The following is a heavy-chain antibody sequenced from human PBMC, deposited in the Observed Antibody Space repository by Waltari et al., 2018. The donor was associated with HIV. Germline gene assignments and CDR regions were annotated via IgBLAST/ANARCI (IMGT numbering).Heavy chain of an antibody. D-gene: IGHD6-13*01. CDR3: ARDKLAAADSVYYYYGMDV. V-gene: IGHV4-34*01. Sequence: QVQLQQWGAGLLKPSETLSLTCAVYGGPFSDYYWSWIRQPPGKGLEWIGEINHSGSTNYNPSLKSRVTISVDTSKNQCSLRLSSVTAADTAVYYCARDKLAAADSVYYYYGMDVWGQGTTVTVSS. J-gene: IGHJ6*02. CDR2: INHSGST. CDR1: GGPFSDYY.